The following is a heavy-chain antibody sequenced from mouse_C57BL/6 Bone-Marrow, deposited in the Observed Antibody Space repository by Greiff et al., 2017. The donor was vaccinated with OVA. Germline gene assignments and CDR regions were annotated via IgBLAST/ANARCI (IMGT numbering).Heavy chain of an antibody. CDR3: ARDRNFYYFDY. V-gene: IGHV5-16*01. J-gene: IGHJ2*01. Sequence: EVKVVESEGGLVQPGRSMKLSCTASGFTFSDYYMAWVRLVPDKGLEWVANINYDGSSTYYLDSLMSRFIISRDHAKKILYLQMSSLKSENTTTYYCARDRNFYYFDYWGQGTTLTVSS. CDR2: INYDGSST. CDR1: GFTFSDYY.